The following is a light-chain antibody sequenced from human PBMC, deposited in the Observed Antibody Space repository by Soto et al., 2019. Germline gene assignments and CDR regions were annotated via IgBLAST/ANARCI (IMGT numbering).Light chain of an antibody. CDR1: SSDVGGYNY. CDR2: EVT. Sequence: QSVLTQPASVSGSPGQSITISCTGTSSDVGGYNYVSWYQQHPGKAPKLMIYEVTNRPSGVSNRSSDSNSVYTTSLTISGHQGEDETHYYCSSYTSSSTVVFGGGTKLTVL. V-gene: IGLV2-14*01. CDR3: SSYTSSSTVV. J-gene: IGLJ2*01.